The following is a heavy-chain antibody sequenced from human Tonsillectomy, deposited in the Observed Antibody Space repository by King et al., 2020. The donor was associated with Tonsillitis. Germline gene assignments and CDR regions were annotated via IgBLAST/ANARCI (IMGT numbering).Heavy chain of an antibody. Sequence: HVQLVESGGGVVQSGRSLRLSCAASGFTLSYYTMHWVRQAPGKGLEWVAVISYDGSNKYYADSVKGRFTISRDNSKNTLSLQMNSLRAEDTAVYYCARSGHFYSGYEPYYYYYYGMDVWGQGATVTVSS. V-gene: IGHV3-30-3*01. CDR1: GFTLSYYT. J-gene: IGHJ6*02. CDR2: ISYDGSNK. D-gene: IGHD5-12*01. CDR3: ARSGHFYSGYEPYYYYYYGMDV.